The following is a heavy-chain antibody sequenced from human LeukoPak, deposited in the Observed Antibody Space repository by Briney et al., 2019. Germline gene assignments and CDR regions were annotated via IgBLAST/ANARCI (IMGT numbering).Heavy chain of an antibody. CDR2: IYYGGNT. Sequence: PSETLSLTCTVSGGSVSNYYWGWIRQPPGKGLEWIGTIYYGGNTYYTPSLKSRVTISVDTSKNQFSLKLSSVTAADTAVYYCARDGWLQFSRYFQHWGQGTLVTVSS. J-gene: IGHJ1*01. CDR3: ARDGWLQFSRYFQH. D-gene: IGHD5-24*01. CDR1: GGSVSNYY. V-gene: IGHV4-39*02.